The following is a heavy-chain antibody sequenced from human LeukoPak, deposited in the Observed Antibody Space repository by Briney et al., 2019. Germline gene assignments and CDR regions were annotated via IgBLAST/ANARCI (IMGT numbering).Heavy chain of an antibody. J-gene: IGHJ4*02. V-gene: IGHV3-30*02. CDR2: IRYDGSNK. CDR3: AXDXVDVVVPAAMFLDY. CDR1: GFTFSSYG. D-gene: IGHD2-2*01. Sequence: GGSLRLSCAASGFTFSSYGMHWVRQAPGKGLEWVAFIRYDGSNKYYADSVKGRFTISRDNSKNTLYLQMNSLRAEDTAVYYCAXDXVDVVVPAAMFLDYWGQGTLVTVSS.